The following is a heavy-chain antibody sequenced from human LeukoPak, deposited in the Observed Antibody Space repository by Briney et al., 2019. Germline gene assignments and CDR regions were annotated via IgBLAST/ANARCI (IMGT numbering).Heavy chain of an antibody. CDR1: GFIFSDYY. Sequence: GGSLRLSCAASGFIFSDYYMSWIRQAPGKGLEWISYISSSSSYTNYVDSVKGRFTISRDNAKNSLYLQMNSLRAEDTAVYYCAGRAGDWFHFDYWGQGTLVTVSS. CDR3: AGRAGDWFHFDY. J-gene: IGHJ4*02. V-gene: IGHV3-11*06. D-gene: IGHD7-27*01. CDR2: ISSSSSYT.